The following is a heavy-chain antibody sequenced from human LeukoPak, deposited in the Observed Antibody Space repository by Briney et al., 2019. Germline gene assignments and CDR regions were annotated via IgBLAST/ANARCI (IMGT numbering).Heavy chain of an antibody. Sequence: SETLSLTXAVSGYSISSGYYWGWIRQPPGKWLEWIGSIYHSGSTYYNPSLKSRVTISVDTSKNQFSLKLSSVTAADTAVYYCARRPIVPAAVIDYWGQGTLVTVSS. D-gene: IGHD2-2*01. V-gene: IGHV4-38-2*01. CDR3: ARRPIVPAAVIDY. J-gene: IGHJ4*02. CDR2: IYHSGST. CDR1: GYSISSGYY.